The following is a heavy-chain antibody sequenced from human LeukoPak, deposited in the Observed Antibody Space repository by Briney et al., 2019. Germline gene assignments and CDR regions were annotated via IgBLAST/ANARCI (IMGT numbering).Heavy chain of an antibody. CDR1: GYTFSSGG. Sequence: VASVKVSCKTSGYTFSSGGVTWVRQAPGQGLEWMGWISAYNNSTHYAQKFQGRVTMTTDTSTSTAYMELRSLTSDDTAVYYCARRPSGSVGIDYWGQGTLVAVSS. D-gene: IGHD1-26*01. J-gene: IGHJ4*02. CDR2: ISAYNNST. V-gene: IGHV1-18*01. CDR3: ARRPSGSVGIDY.